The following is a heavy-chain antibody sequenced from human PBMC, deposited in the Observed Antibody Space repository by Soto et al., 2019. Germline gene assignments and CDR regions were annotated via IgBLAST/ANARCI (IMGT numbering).Heavy chain of an antibody. Sequence: QVQLVQSGAEVKKPGSSVKVSCKASGDTFSSYTISWVRQAPGHGLEWMGGIIPIFGTANYPQKFQGRVTITADESTSTAYMELRSLRSDDTAVYYCARGGGRYGDDFDYWGQGTLVTVSS. CDR1: GDTFSSYT. CDR3: ARGGGRYGDDFDY. J-gene: IGHJ4*02. CDR2: IIPIFGTA. V-gene: IGHV1-69*01. D-gene: IGHD4-17*01.